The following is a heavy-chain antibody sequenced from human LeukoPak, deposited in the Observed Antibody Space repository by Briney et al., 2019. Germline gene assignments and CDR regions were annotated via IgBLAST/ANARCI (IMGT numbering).Heavy chain of an antibody. Sequence: SETLSLTCTVSGASISSSRSFWGWIRQPPGKGLEWIVSIFSGGNTYYNPSLNSRVSISIDTSKNQFSLRLSSVTAADTAFYFCARPQLGSRAGSVDYWGQGILVTVSS. CDR1: GASISSSRSF. CDR3: ARPQLGSRAGSVDY. V-gene: IGHV4-39*01. CDR2: IFSGGNT. J-gene: IGHJ4*02. D-gene: IGHD1-1*01.